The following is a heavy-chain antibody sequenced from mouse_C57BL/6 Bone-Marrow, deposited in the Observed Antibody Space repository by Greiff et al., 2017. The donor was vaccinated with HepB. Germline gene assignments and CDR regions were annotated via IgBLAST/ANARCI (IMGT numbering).Heavy chain of an antibody. D-gene: IGHD1-1*01. CDR3: TTRRAVVATNWYFDV. J-gene: IGHJ1*03. Sequence: EVKLVESGAELVRPGASVKLSCTASGFNIKDDYMHWVKQRPEQGLEWIGWIDPENGDTEYASKFQGKATITADTSSNTAYLQLSSLTSEDTAVYYCTTRRAVVATNWYFDVWGTGTTVTVSS. V-gene: IGHV14-4*01. CDR2: IDPENGDT. CDR1: GFNIKDDY.